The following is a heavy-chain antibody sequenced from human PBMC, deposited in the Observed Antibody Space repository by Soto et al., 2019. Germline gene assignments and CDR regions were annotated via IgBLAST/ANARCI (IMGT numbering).Heavy chain of an antibody. J-gene: IGHJ5*02. CDR2: IYYSGST. V-gene: IGHV4-59*08. Sequence: SETLSLTCTVSGGSISSYYWSWIRQPPGKGLEWIGYIYYSGSTNYNPSLKSRVTISVDTSKNLFSLKLSSVTAADTAVYYCARRAAAGRGGWFDPWGQVTLVTVSS. CDR1: GGSISSYY. D-gene: IGHD6-13*01. CDR3: ARRAAAGRGGWFDP.